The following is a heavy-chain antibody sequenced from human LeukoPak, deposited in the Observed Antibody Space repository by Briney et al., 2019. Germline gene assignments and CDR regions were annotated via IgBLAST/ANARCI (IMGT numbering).Heavy chain of an antibody. V-gene: IGHV4-34*01. D-gene: IGHD3-10*01. CDR1: GGSFSGYY. J-gene: IGHJ6*03. CDR2: INHSGST. CDR3: VFGRYYYYMDV. Sequence: PSETLSLTCAVYGGSFSGYYWSWIRQPPGKGLEWIGEINHSGSTNYNPSLKSRVTISVDTSKNQFSLKLSSVTAADTAVYYCVFGRYYYYMDVWGKGTTVTVSS.